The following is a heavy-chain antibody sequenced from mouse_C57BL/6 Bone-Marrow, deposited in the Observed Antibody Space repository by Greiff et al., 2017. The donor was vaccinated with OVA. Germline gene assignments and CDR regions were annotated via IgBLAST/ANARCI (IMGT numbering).Heavy chain of an antibody. Sequence: EVQLQESGEGLVKPGGSLKLSCAASGFTFSSYAMSWVRQTPEKRLEWVAYISSGGDYIYYADTVKGRFTISRDNARNTLYLQMSSLKSEDTAMYYCTRRAVVADWYFDVWGTGTTVTVSS. CDR1: GFTFSSYA. CDR3: TRRAVVADWYFDV. D-gene: IGHD1-1*01. J-gene: IGHJ1*03. V-gene: IGHV5-9-1*02. CDR2: ISSGGDYI.